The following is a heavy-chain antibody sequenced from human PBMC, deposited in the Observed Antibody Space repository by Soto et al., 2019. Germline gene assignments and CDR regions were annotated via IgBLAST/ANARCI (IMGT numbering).Heavy chain of an antibody. CDR3: ARHRVMEWHSPNAVGGHDY. CDR1: GGSVSSDSYY. J-gene: IGHJ4*02. D-gene: IGHD3-3*01. V-gene: IGHV4-39*01. Sequence: QLQLQESGPGLVKPSETLSLTCTVSGGSVSSDSYYWDWVRQPPGKGLEWIASVYYSGNTYYNVSLKSRVPISGDTAENQFSLRLTSVTAADTAVYFCARHRVMEWHSPNAVGGHDYRGLGSLVTVSS. CDR2: VYYSGNT.